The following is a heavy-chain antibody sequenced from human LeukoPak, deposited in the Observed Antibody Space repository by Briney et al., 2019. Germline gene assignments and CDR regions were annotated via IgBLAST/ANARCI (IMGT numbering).Heavy chain of an antibody. V-gene: IGHV4-34*01. J-gene: IGHJ6*03. CDR3: ARGRHDITMIVVVMTSVSYYLDV. Sequence: SETLSLTCAVYDGSFSGYHWTWIRQSPGKGLEWIGDINPSGSTYYNPSLKSRLTISVDTSKNQFSPKLRSVTAADTAVYYCARGRHDITMIVVVMTSVSYYLDVWGKGTTVTVS. CDR2: INPSGST. D-gene: IGHD3-22*01. CDR1: DGSFSGYH.